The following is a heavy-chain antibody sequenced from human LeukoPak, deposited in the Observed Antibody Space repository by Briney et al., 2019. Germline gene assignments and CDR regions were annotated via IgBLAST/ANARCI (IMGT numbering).Heavy chain of an antibody. CDR3: ARSSNTDKLLTIMGGYYFDY. Sequence: ASVKVSCKASGYTFTSYDINWVRQATGQGLEWMGWMNPNSGNTGYAQTFQGRVTMTRNTSISTAYMELSSVRSEDTAVYYCARSSNTDKLLTIMGGYYFDYWGQGTLVTVSS. V-gene: IGHV1-8*01. J-gene: IGHJ4*02. D-gene: IGHD5-24*01. CDR1: GYTFTSYD. CDR2: MNPNSGNT.